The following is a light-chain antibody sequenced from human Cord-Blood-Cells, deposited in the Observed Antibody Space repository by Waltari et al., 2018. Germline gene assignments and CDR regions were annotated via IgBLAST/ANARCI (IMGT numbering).Light chain of an antibody. CDR1: SSDVGGYNL. CDR3: CSYAGSSTVV. V-gene: IGLV2-23*01. CDR2: EGS. Sequence: QSALTQPASVSGSPGQSITLSCTGTSSDVGGYNLVSWYQQHPGKAPKLMIYEGSKRPSGVSNRFSGSKSGKTASLTISGLQAKDEADYYCCSYAGSSTVVFGGGTKLTVL. J-gene: IGLJ2*01.